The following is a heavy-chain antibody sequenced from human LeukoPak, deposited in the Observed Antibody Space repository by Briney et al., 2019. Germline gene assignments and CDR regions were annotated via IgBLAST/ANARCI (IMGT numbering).Heavy chain of an antibody. J-gene: IGHJ4*02. CDR2: IYTSGST. CDR3: ASTYYYGSGSYEYFDY. Sequence: SETLSLTCTVSGGSISSYYWSWIRQPAGKGLEWIGRIYTSGSTNYNPSLKSRVTMSVDTSKNQFSLKLSSVTAADTAVYYCASTYYYGSGSYEYFDYWGQGTLVTVSS. V-gene: IGHV4-4*07. D-gene: IGHD3-10*01. CDR1: GGSISSYY.